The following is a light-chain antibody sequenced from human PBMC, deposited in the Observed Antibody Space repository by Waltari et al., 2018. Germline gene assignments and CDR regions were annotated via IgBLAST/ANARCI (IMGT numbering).Light chain of an antibody. CDR3: QQYGSSPPIYT. Sequence: EIVLTQSPGTLSLSPGERATLSCKPSQSVSSSYLAWYPQKPGQAPRLLVYGASSRATCIPDRFSGSGSGTDFTLTISRLEPEDFAVYYCQQYGSSPPIYTFGQGTKLEIK. J-gene: IGKJ2*01. V-gene: IGKV3-20*01. CDR2: GAS. CDR1: QSVSSSY.